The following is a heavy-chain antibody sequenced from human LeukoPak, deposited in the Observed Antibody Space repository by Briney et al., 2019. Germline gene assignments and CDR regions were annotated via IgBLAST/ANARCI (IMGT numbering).Heavy chain of an antibody. Sequence: ASVKVSCKASGYTFTSYDINWVRQAPGQGLEWMGWMNPNSGNTGYAQKFQGRVTMTRNTSISTAYMELSSLRSEDTAVYYCARAPRGEYQRDYWGQGTLVTVSS. V-gene: IGHV1-8*01. CDR1: GYTFTSYD. CDR2: MNPNSGNT. CDR3: ARAPRGEYQRDY. J-gene: IGHJ4*02. D-gene: IGHD6-25*01.